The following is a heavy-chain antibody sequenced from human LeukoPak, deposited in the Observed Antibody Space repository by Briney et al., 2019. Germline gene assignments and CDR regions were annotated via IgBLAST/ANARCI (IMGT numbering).Heavy chain of an antibody. CDR3: ARDPGIAAAGTVGYFDS. J-gene: IGHJ4*02. V-gene: IGHV3-7*01. CDR2: IKQEGSAR. Sequence: GGSLRLSCVASGFSFSSYWMSWVRQTPGKGLEWVANIKQEGSARYYVDSVTGRFTISRDNAMNSLYLQMNSLRVEDTAVYYCARDPGIAAAGTVGYFDSWGQGILVTVSS. D-gene: IGHD6-13*01. CDR1: GFSFSSYW.